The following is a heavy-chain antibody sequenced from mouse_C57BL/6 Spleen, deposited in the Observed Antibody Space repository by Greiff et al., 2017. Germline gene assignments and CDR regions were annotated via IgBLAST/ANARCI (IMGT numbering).Heavy chain of an antibody. V-gene: IGHV5-16*01. CDR3: ARVTPGRGCAY. CDR1: GFTFSDYY. D-gene: IGHD3-3*01. J-gene: IGHJ3*01. CDR2: INYDGSST. Sequence: EVQLVESEGGLVQPGSSMKLSCTASGFTFSDYYMAWVRQVPEKGLEWVANINYDGSSTYSLDSLKSRFIISRDNAKNILYLQMSSLKSEDTATYYCARVTPGRGCAYWGQGTLVTVSA.